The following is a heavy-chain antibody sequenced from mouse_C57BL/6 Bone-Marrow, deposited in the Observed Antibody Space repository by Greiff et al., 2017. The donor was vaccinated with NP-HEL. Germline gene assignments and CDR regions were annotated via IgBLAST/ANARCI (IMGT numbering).Heavy chain of an antibody. J-gene: IGHJ4*01. CDR3: ARSITTVVATDAMDY. Sequence: EVQGVESGGGLVKPGGSLKLSCAASGFTFSSYAMSWVRQTPEKRLEGVATISDGGSYTYYPDNVKGRFTISRDNAKNNLYLQMSHLKSEDTAMYYCARSITTVVATDAMDYWGQGTSVTVSA. CDR2: ISDGGSYT. V-gene: IGHV5-4*01. D-gene: IGHD1-1*01. CDR1: GFTFSSYA.